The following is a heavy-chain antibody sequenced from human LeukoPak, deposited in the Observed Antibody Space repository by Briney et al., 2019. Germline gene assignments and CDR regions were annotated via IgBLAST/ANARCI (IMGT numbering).Heavy chain of an antibody. D-gene: IGHD6-19*01. CDR1: GFTFSSYG. Sequence: GGSLRLSCAASGFTFSSYGMHWVRQAPGKGLEWVAVIWYDGSNKYYADSVKGRFTISRDNSKNTLYLQMNSLRAEDTAVYYCAKDRWVAGKVCFDYWGQGTLVTVSS. CDR2: IWYDGSNK. CDR3: AKDRWVAGKVCFDY. J-gene: IGHJ4*02. V-gene: IGHV3-33*06.